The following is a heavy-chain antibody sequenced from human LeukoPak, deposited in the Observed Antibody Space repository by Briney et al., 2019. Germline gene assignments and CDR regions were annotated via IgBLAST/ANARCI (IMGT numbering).Heavy chain of an antibody. Sequence: GSLRLSCSASGFTFSVHTMHWVRQAPGKGLEYLSGLSNRGDSTYYADPVKGRFTISRDNSKNMVYLQMSSLRADDTALYYCVKGARAGVFDCWGQGTLVTVTS. CDR2: LSNRGDST. J-gene: IGHJ4*02. CDR1: GFTFSVHT. V-gene: IGHV3-64D*06. CDR3: VKGARAGVFDC. D-gene: IGHD6-25*01.